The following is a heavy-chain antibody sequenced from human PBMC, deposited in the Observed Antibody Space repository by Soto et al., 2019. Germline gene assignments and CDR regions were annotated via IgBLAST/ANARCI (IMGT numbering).Heavy chain of an antibody. CDR2: ISWNSGSI. D-gene: IGHD2-8*01. CDR3: AKVIGQMVFAPQVDTHV. Sequence: AGGSLRLSCAVSGFTFENYAMHWVRQAPGEGLEWVSVISWNSGSIGYADCVNGRFTISRDNVMNSLYLQMNRWRVEDTALYYCAKVIGQMVFAPQVDTHVRRQGPTVTV. V-gene: IGHV3-9*01. CDR1: GFTFENYA. J-gene: IGHJ6*02.